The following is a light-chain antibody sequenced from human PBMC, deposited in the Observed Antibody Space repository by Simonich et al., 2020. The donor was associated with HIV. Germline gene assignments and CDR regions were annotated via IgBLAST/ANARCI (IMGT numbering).Light chain of an antibody. V-gene: IGKV3-15*01. CDR2: GAS. J-gene: IGKJ2*01. CDR3: QRYNNWPYT. CDR1: QNVSSN. Sequence: ELVMTQSPVTLSVSPGERATLSCRTSQNVSSNLAWYQQKPGQAPSLLIYGASTRATGIPASFSGSGSGTEFALTISSLQSEDFAVYYCQRYNNWPYTFGQGTKLEIK.